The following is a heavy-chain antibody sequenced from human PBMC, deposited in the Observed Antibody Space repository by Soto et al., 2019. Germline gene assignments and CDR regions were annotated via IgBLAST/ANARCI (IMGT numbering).Heavy chain of an antibody. D-gene: IGHD2-15*01. CDR1: GASLSGYY. CDR2: TNDSGST. CDR3: AKHIGICSGDGCYRGFDC. J-gene: IGHJ4*02. V-gene: IGHV4-34*01. Sequence: QVQLQQLGAGLLKPSETLSLTCAVSGASLSGYYRSWIRQPPGKGLEWIGETNDSGSTSYNPSLKSRVTISVDTSKNQFSLKLTSMTAADTAVYYCAKHIGICSGDGCYRGFDCWGQGTLVTVSS.